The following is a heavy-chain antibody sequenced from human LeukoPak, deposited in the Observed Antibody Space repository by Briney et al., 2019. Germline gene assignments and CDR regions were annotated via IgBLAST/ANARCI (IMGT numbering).Heavy chain of an antibody. CDR3: ARVNPAANEYDY. D-gene: IGHD6-13*01. V-gene: IGHV4-39*07. CDR1: GGSISSSSYY. CDR2: IYYSGST. Sequence: KPSETLSLTCTVSGGSISSSSYYWGWIRQPPGKGLEWIGSIYYSGSTYYNPSPRSRVTISVDTSKNQFSLKLSSVTAADTAVYYCARVNPAANEYDYWGQGTLVTVSS. J-gene: IGHJ4*02.